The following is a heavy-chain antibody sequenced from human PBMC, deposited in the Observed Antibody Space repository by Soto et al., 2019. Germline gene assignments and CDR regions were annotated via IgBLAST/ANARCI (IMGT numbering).Heavy chain of an antibody. CDR3: ARGGLLTTWEGWDWFDP. CDR2: IYYSGST. V-gene: IGHV4-59*01. Sequence: SETLSLTCTVSGGSISSYYWSWIRQPPGKGLEWIGYIYYSGSTNYNPSLKSRVTISVDTSKSQFSLKLSSVTAADTAVYYCARGGLLTTWEGWDWFDPWGQGTLVTVSS. CDR1: GGSISSYY. J-gene: IGHJ5*02. D-gene: IGHD4-4*01.